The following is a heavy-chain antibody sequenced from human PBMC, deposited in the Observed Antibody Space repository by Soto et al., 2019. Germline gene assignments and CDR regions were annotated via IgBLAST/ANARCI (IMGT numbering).Heavy chain of an antibody. CDR1: GYTFISYG. D-gene: IGHD5-18*01. V-gene: IGHV1-18*01. CDR2: ISPYNGDT. CDR3: ARDLIMRFQWGRESAPQYTYFGMEV. Sequence: QVQLVQSGPEVRKPGASVKVSCRTSGYTFISYGISWVRQAPGQGLEWMGRISPYNGDTKYADNFQGRVTLTTDTSTNTAYMEMTILRSDDTAVYYCARDLIMRFQWGRESAPQYTYFGMEVWGQGTTVTVSS. J-gene: IGHJ6*02.